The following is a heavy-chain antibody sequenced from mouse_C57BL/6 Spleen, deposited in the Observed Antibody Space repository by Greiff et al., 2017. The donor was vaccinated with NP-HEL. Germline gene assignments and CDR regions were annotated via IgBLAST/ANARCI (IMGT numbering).Heavy chain of an antibody. CDR3: ATSVGSITTVVAPFAY. D-gene: IGHD1-1*01. CDR2: IWGVGST. V-gene: IGHV2-6*01. J-gene: IGHJ3*01. CDR1: GFSLTSYG. Sequence: QVQLKESGPGLVAPSQSLSITCTVSGFSLTSYGVDWVRQSPGKGLEWLGVIWGVGSTNYNSALKSRLSISKDNSKSQVFLKMNSLQTDDTAMYYCATSVGSITTVVAPFAYWGQGTLVTVSA.